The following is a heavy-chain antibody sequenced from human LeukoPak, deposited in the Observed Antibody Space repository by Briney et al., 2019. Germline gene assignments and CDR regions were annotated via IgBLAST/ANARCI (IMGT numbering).Heavy chain of an antibody. CDR1: GDSISSPKW. CDR3: ARDLRGIVAPPR. V-gene: IGHV4-4*02. Sequence: SGTLSLTCAVSGDSISSPKWWSGVRQPPGKGLEWIGEVYHSGSANYNPSVKSRVTISVDKSKNQFSLRLTSATAADTAVYYCARDLRGIVAPPRWGQGTLVSVSS. J-gene: IGHJ4*02. CDR2: VYHSGSA. D-gene: IGHD2-15*01.